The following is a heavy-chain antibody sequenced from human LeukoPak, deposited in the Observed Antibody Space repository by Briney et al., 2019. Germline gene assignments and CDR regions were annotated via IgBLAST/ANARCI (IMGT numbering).Heavy chain of an antibody. J-gene: IGHJ3*02. CDR2: ISAYNGNT. CDR1: GYTFTSYG. V-gene: IGHV1-18*01. Sequence: ASVKVSCKASGYTFTSYGISWVRQAPGQGLEWMGWISAYNGNTNYAQKLQGRVTMTTDTSTSTAYMELRSLRSDDTAVYYCARIRSGYYPLSNAFDIWGQGTMVTVSS. CDR3: ARIRSGYYPLSNAFDI. D-gene: IGHD3-22*01.